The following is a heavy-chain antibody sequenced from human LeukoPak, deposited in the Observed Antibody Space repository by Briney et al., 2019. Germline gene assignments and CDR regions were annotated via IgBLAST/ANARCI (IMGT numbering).Heavy chain of an antibody. V-gene: IGHV4-34*01. D-gene: IGHD3-22*01. CDR3: ARHYYDSSGYYPENFQH. CDR1: GGSFSGSY. J-gene: IGHJ1*01. CDR2: INHSGST. Sequence: SETLCLTCAVCGGSFSGSYWSWIRQPPGKGLEWIGEINHSGSTNYNPSLKSRVTISVDTSKNQFSLKLSSVTAADTAVYYCARHYYDSSGYYPENFQHWGQGTLVTVSP.